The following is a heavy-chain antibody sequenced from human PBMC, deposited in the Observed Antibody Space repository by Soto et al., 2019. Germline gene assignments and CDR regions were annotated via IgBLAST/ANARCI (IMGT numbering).Heavy chain of an antibody. CDR3: AGDRYYYGSGSYYISWFDP. CDR2: ISAYNGNT. J-gene: IGHJ5*02. CDR1: GYTFTTYG. V-gene: IGHV1-18*04. D-gene: IGHD3-10*01. Sequence: ASVKVSCKTSGYTFTTYGVSWVRQAPGQGLEWMGWISAYNGNTNYAQKLQGRVTMTTDTSTSTAYMELRGLRSDDTAVYYCAGDRYYYGSGSYYISWFDPWGQGTLVTSPQ.